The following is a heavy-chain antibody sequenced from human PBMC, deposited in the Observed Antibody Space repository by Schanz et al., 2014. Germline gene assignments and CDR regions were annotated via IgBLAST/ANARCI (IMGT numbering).Heavy chain of an antibody. CDR2: IIPVLAIA. Sequence: QVQLVQSGAEVKKPGSSVKVSCKASGGTFSSYTISWIRQAPGQGLEWMGRIIPVLAIADYAQKFQGRVTITADKSTFTAYMDVSSLRSEDTAVYYCASSGAGYSSSWDFDYWGQGTLVNVSS. CDR3: ASSGAGYSSSWDFDY. V-gene: IGHV1-69*02. D-gene: IGHD6-13*01. CDR1: GGTFSSYT. J-gene: IGHJ4*02.